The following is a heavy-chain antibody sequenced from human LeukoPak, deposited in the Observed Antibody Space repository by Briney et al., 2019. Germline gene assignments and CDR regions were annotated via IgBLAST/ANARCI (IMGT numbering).Heavy chain of an antibody. V-gene: IGHV3-30-3*01. Sequence: GRSLRLSCAASGFTFSSYAMHWVRQAPGKGLEWVAVISYDGSNKYYADSVKGRFTISRDNSKNTLYLQMNSLRAEDTAVYYCARVMGIAAAGQYYYYYGMDVWGQGTTVTVSS. J-gene: IGHJ6*02. CDR1: GFTFSSYA. CDR3: ARVMGIAAAGQYYYYYGMDV. CDR2: ISYDGSNK. D-gene: IGHD6-13*01.